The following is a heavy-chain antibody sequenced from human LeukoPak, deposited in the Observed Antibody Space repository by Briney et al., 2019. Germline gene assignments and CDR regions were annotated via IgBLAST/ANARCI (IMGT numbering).Heavy chain of an antibody. D-gene: IGHD3-10*01. Sequence: PGGSLRLSCAASGFTISFYWMSWVRQAPGKGLEWVANINQVASEKNYVDSVKGRFTISRDNAENSLYLQMNSVRAEDTAMYYCVRDGGYYGPDSWGQGALVSVSS. J-gene: IGHJ4*02. CDR1: GFTISFYW. V-gene: IGHV3-7*04. CDR3: VRDGGYYGPDS. CDR2: INQVASEK.